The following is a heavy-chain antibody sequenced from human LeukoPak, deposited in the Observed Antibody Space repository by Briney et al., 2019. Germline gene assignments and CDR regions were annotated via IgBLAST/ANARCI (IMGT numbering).Heavy chain of an antibody. CDR1: GGSISSGDYY. Sequence: PSETLSPTCTVSGGSISSGDYYWSWIRQPPGKGLEWIGYIYYSGSTYYNPSLKSRVTISVDTSKNQFSLKLSSVTAADTAVYYCARVRSRMARRAFDIWGQGTMVTVSS. CDR2: IYYSGST. CDR3: ARVRSRMARRAFDI. D-gene: IGHD5-24*01. J-gene: IGHJ3*02. V-gene: IGHV4-30-4*08.